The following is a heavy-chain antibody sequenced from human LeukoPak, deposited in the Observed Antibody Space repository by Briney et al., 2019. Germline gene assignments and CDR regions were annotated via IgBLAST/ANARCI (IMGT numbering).Heavy chain of an antibody. CDR1: GYTFTSYD. Sequence: VASVKVSCKASGYTFTSYDINWVRQATGQGLEWMGWMNPNSGNTGYAQKFQGRVTITRNTSISTAYMELSSLRSEDTAVYYCARVRWDILTEIGDWGQGTLVTVSS. CDR2: MNPNSGNT. J-gene: IGHJ4*02. D-gene: IGHD3-9*01. V-gene: IGHV1-8*03. CDR3: ARVRWDILTEIGD.